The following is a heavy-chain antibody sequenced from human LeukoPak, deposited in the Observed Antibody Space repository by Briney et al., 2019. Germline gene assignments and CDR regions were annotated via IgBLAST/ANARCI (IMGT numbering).Heavy chain of an antibody. D-gene: IGHD3-16*01. Sequence: PGGSLRLSCAASGFTFSSYSMNWVRQAPGKGLEWVSSISSSSSYIYYADSVKGRFTISRDNAKNSLYLQMNSLRAEDTAVYYCARDRGTGETHRIDYWGQGTLVTVSS. CDR1: GFTFSSYS. V-gene: IGHV3-21*01. CDR3: ARDRGTGETHRIDY. J-gene: IGHJ4*02. CDR2: ISSSSSYI.